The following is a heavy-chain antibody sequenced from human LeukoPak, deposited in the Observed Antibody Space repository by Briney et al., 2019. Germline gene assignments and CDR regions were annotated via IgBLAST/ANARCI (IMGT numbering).Heavy chain of an antibody. Sequence: GGSLRLSCAASGFTFSSYAMHWVRQAPGKGLEWVAVISYDGSNKYYADSVKGRFTISRDNSKNTLYLQMNSLRAEDTAVYYCAREVRAVAAYYFDYWGQGTLVTVSS. V-gene: IGHV3-30*04. CDR2: ISYDGSNK. CDR1: GFTFSSYA. J-gene: IGHJ4*02. CDR3: AREVRAVAAYYFDY. D-gene: IGHD6-19*01.